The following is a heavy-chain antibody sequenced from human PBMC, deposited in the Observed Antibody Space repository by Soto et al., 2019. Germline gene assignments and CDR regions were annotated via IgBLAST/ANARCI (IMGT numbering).Heavy chain of an antibody. V-gene: IGHV1-3*01. D-gene: IGHD3-10*01. J-gene: IGHJ4*02. Sequence: QVQLVQSGAEVKEPGASVVLSCKASGYTFTAFTLHWVRQAPGQRLEWMGWINSDNGNIKYSQNFQGRVTITTDTSANTVSMELSGLRSGDTAVYYCARGSLWFGELLVENYFDFWGRGTLVTVSS. CDR2: INSDNGNI. CDR3: ARGSLWFGELLVENYFDF. CDR1: GYTFTAFT.